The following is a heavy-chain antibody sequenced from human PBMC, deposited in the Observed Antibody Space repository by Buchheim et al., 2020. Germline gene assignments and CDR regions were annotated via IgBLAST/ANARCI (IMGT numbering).Heavy chain of an antibody. CDR3: AKTRDSSGSFMLN. CDR1: GFTFSTYA. Sequence: EVQLLESGGGLVQPGGSMRLSCAASGFTFSTYAMNWVRQAPGKGLEWVSGISDSGGSTYYAESVKGRFTISRDNSKNTLYLQMNSLRAEDTAVYYCAKTRDSSGSFMLNWGQGTL. CDR2: ISDSGGST. V-gene: IGHV3-23*01. D-gene: IGHD6-19*01. J-gene: IGHJ4*02.